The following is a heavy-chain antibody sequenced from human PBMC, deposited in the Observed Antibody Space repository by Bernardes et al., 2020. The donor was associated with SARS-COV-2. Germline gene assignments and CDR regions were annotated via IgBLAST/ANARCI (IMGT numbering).Heavy chain of an antibody. CDR3: AKDRELSGYDRGPFHY. Sequence: GGSLRLSCAASGFTFDDYAMHWVRQAPGKGLEWVSGISWNSGSIGYADSVKGRFTISRDNAKNSLYLQMNSLRAEDTALYYCAKDRELSGYDRGPFHYWGQGTLVTVSS. J-gene: IGHJ4*02. CDR1: GFTFDDYA. V-gene: IGHV3-9*01. D-gene: IGHD5-12*01. CDR2: ISWNSGSI.